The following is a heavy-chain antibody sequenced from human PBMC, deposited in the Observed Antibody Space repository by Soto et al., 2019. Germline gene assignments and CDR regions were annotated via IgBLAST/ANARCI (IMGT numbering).Heavy chain of an antibody. V-gene: IGHV3-23*01. CDR1: GFTFSTYA. J-gene: IGHJ6*02. CDR2: ISGTGGST. CDR3: AKPESFTHYCYGMDV. D-gene: IGHD3-10*01. Sequence: GGSLRLSCAASGFTFSTYAMSWVRQAPGKGLEWVSNISGTGGSTYYADSVKGRFTISRDNSKNTLYLQMNSLRADDTAVYYCAKPESFTHYCYGMDVWGQGTTVTVSS.